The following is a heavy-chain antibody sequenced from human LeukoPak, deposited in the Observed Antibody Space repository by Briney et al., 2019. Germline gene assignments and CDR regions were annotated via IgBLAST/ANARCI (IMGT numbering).Heavy chain of an antibody. D-gene: IGHD3-22*01. CDR1: GGSISSGDYY. CDR3: ARVDFYDSSGYYSPTPRWNAFDI. J-gene: IGHJ3*02. CDR2: IYYSGST. Sequence: SQTLSLTCTVSGGSISSGDYYWSWIRQPPGKGLEWIGYIYYSGSTYYNPSPKSRVTISVDTSKNQFSLKLSSVTAADTAVYYCARVDFYDSSGYYSPTPRWNAFDIWGQGTMVTVSS. V-gene: IGHV4-30-4*01.